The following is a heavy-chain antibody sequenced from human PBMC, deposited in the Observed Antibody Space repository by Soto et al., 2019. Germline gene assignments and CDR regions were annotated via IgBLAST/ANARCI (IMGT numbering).Heavy chain of an antibody. CDR3: ARGPYSSGWYVTDC. CDR2: MNPNSGNT. Sequence: ASVKVSCKASGYTFTSYDINWVRQATGQGLEWMGWMNPNSGNTGYAQKFQGRVTMTRNTSISTAYMELSSLRSEDTAVYYCARGPYSSGWYVTDCWGQGTLVTVSS. V-gene: IGHV1-8*01. J-gene: IGHJ4*02. CDR1: GYTFTSYD. D-gene: IGHD6-19*01.